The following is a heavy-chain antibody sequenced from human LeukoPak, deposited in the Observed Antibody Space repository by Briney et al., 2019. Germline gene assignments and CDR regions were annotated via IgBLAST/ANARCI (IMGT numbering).Heavy chain of an antibody. Sequence: PSETLSLTCTVSGGSIRSSYYYWGWIRQPPGKGLEWIGSVYYSGSTYYNPSLKSRVTISVDTSKNQFSLKLSSVTAADTAVYYCARHRAVSVVGNFYFDYWGQGTLVTVSS. J-gene: IGHJ4*02. V-gene: IGHV4-39*01. CDR3: ARHRAVSVVGNFYFDY. CDR1: GGSIRSSYYY. CDR2: VYYSGST. D-gene: IGHD1-26*01.